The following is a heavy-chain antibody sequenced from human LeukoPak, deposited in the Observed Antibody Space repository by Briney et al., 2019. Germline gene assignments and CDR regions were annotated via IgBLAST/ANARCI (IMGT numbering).Heavy chain of an antibody. J-gene: IGHJ5*02. CDR2: MNPNSGNT. CDR3: ARAGGITGATGNWFDP. Sequence: ASVKVSCKASGYTFTNYNINWVRQAPGEKGEWMGWMNPNSGNTDYAQKFLGGVTMTRNTSISTAYMDLSSLRSEDTAVYYCARAGGITGATGNWFDPSGEGTLMTASS. V-gene: IGHV1-8*01. CDR1: GYTFTNYN. D-gene: IGHD1-20*01.